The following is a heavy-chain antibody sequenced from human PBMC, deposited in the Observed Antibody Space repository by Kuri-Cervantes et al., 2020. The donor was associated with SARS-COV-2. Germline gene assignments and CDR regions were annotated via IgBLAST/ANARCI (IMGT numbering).Heavy chain of an antibody. CDR2: ISYDGSNI. D-gene: IGHD3-22*01. CDR3: ARDPPDASRGHYSFDY. CDR1: GFIFSIYG. V-gene: IGHV3-30*12. J-gene: IGHJ4*02. Sequence: GGSLRLSCTASGFIFSIYGTHWVRQAPDKGLEWVAGISYDGSNIEDADSVKGRFTISRDNAKNTLHLQMNSLRAEDTAVYYCARDPPDASRGHYSFDYWGQGTLVTVSS.